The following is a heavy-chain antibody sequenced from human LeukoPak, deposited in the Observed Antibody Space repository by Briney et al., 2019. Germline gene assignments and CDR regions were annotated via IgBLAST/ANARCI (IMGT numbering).Heavy chain of an antibody. CDR1: GFTFSSYE. D-gene: IGHD1-26*01. V-gene: IGHV3-48*03. CDR3: ARENSGSYYQFDY. J-gene: IGHJ4*02. Sequence: PGGSLGLSCAASGFTFSSYEMNWVRQAPGKGLEWVSYISSSGSTMFYADSVKGRFTISRDNTKNSLYLQMNSLRAEDTAVYYCARENSGSYYQFDYWGQGTLVTVSS. CDR2: ISSSGSTM.